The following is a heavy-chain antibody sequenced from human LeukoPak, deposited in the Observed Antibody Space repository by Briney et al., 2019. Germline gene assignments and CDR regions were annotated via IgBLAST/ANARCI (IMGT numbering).Heavy chain of an antibody. CDR1: GFTFSDYY. D-gene: IGHD6-13*01. Sequence: PGGSLRLSCAASGFTFSDYYMSWIRQAPGKGLEWVSYISSSGSTIYYADSVKGRFTISRDNAKNSLYLQMNSLRADDTAVYYCARVSSAAAGDYYYYYMDVWGKGTTVTVSS. CDR2: ISSSGSTI. J-gene: IGHJ6*03. V-gene: IGHV3-11*01. CDR3: ARVSSAAAGDYYYYYMDV.